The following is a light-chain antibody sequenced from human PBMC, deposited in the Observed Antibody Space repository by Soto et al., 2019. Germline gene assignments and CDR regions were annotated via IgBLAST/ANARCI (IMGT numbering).Light chain of an antibody. J-gene: IGKJ1*01. Sequence: ESVLTQSPGTLSLSPGERATLSCRASQSVNSNYLAWYQQHPGQPPRLLIYGASSRATGIPDRFSGSGSGTDFTLTISRLEPEDFAVYYCQQYNNWPPTFGQGTKVDIK. V-gene: IGKV3-20*01. CDR1: QSVNSNY. CDR2: GAS. CDR3: QQYNNWPPT.